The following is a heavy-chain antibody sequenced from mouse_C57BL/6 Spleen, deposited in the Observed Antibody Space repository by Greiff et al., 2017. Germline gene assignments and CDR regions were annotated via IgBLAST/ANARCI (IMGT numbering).Heavy chain of an antibody. CDR3: ARPKTGTEDFDY. Sequence: QVQLQQPGAELVRPGSSVKLSCKASGYTFTSYWLHWVKQRPIQGLEWIGNIDPSDSETHYNQKFKDKATLTVDKSSSTAYMQLSSLTSEDSAVYYCARPKTGTEDFDYWGQGTTLTVSS. V-gene: IGHV1-52*01. D-gene: IGHD4-1*01. CDR2: IDPSDSET. J-gene: IGHJ2*01. CDR1: GYTFTSYW.